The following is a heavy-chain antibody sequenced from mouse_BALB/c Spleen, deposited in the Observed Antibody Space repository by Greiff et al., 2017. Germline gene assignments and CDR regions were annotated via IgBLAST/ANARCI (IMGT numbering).Heavy chain of an antibody. V-gene: IGHV3-2*02. CDR2: ISYSGST. CDR3: ARWLRRRGIDY. CDR1: GYSITSDYA. J-gene: IGHJ2*01. D-gene: IGHD2-2*01. Sequence: EVKVEESGPGLVKPSQSLSLTCTVTGYSITSDYAWNWIRQFPGNKLEWMGYISYSGSTSYNPSLKSRISITRDTSKNQFFLQLNSVTTEDTATYYCARWLRRRGIDYWGQGTTLTVSS.